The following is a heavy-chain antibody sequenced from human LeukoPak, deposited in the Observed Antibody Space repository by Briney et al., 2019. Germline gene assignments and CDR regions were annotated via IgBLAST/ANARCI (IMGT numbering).Heavy chain of an antibody. CDR3: ARDLSGVTGYTYGRGIDY. D-gene: IGHD5-18*01. CDR1: GFTFSDYY. CDR2: IKKDGSEK. V-gene: IGHV3-7*01. J-gene: IGHJ4*02. Sequence: GGSLRLSCATSGFTFSDYYMSWIRQAPGKGLEWVANIKKDGSEKYYVDSVKGRFTISRDNAKTSLYLQMNSLRAEDTAVYYCARDLSGVTGYTYGRGIDYWGQGTLVTVSS.